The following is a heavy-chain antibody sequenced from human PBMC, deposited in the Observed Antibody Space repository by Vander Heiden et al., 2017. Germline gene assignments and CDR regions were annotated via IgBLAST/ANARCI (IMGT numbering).Heavy chain of an antibody. J-gene: IGHJ3*02. V-gene: IGHV1-3*01. CDR3: ARAGYYYDSRGYRRGFDI. Sequence: QVQLVQYGAEVKKPGASVKVSCKASGYTFSSYAMHWLRQAPRQRLEWMGWINAGNGNTKYSQKFQGRVTITRDTSASTAYMELSSLRSEDTAVYYCARAGYYYDSRGYRRGFDIWGQGTMVTVSS. D-gene: IGHD3-22*01. CDR2: INAGNGNT. CDR1: GYTFSSYA.